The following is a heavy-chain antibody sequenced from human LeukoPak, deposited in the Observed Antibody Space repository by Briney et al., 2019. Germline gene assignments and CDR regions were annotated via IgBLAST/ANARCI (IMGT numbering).Heavy chain of an antibody. V-gene: IGHV3-9*03. Sequence: PGGSLRLSCAASGFTFHDYAMHWVRQAPGKGLEWVSGISWNGGTIDYADSVKGRFTISGDNAKNSLYLQMNSLRPEDMALYYCAKGPTYSSSSLFDYWGQGILVAVSS. CDR1: GFTFHDYA. D-gene: IGHD6-6*01. J-gene: IGHJ4*02. CDR3: AKGPTYSSSSLFDY. CDR2: ISWNGGTI.